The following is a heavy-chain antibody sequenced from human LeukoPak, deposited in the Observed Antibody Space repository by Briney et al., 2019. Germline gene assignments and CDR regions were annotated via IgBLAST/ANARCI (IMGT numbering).Heavy chain of an antibody. V-gene: IGHV4-39*02. CDR3: ARRPRTFFDS. Sequence: SETLSLTCTVSGGSISSNSYFWDWIRQPPGKGLEWIGAISSSGTTYYSPSLKSRVTTSVDTSKNHFSLNLSSVAAADTAVYFCARRPRTFFDSWGQGTLVTVSS. J-gene: IGHJ4*02. D-gene: IGHD1-14*01. CDR1: GGSISSNSYF. CDR2: ISSSGTT.